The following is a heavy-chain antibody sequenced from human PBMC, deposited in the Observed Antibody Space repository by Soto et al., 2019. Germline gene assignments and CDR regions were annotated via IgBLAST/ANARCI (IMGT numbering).Heavy chain of an antibody. J-gene: IGHJ3*02. Sequence: EVQLVESGGGLVKPGGSLRLSCAASGFTFSSYSMNWVRQAPGKGLEWVSSISSSSSYIYYADSVKGRFTISRDNAKNSRYLQMNSLRAEDTAVYYWAGDSRGGAHAFDIWGQGTMVTVSS. V-gene: IGHV3-21*01. D-gene: IGHD3-16*01. CDR1: GFTFSSYS. CDR2: ISSSSSYI. CDR3: AGDSRGGAHAFDI.